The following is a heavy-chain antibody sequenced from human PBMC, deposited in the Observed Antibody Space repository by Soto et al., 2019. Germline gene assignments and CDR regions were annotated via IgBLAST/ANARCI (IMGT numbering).Heavy chain of an antibody. V-gene: IGHV4-31*03. CDR1: GGSISSGGYY. CDR2: IYYSGST. D-gene: IGHD3-10*01. J-gene: IGHJ4*02. Sequence: QVQLQESGPGLVKPSQTLSLTCTVSGGSISSGGYYWSWIRQHPGKGLEWLGYIYYSGSTYYNPSLKSRVTISVDTSKNQFSLKLSSVTAADTAVYYCARGIEFGETLDYWGQGTLVTVSS. CDR3: ARGIEFGETLDY.